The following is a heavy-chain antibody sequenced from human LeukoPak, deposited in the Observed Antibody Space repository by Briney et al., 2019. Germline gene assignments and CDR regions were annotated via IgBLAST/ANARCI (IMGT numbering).Heavy chain of an antibody. CDR2: IYPGDSDV. CDR1: GYIFSDYW. D-gene: IGHD3-9*01. CDR3: ARLSRPHILDTNWFDS. V-gene: IGHV5-51*01. Sequence: GESLKISCTGSGYIFSDYWIGWVRQMPGKGLEWMGIIYPGDSDVRYSPSFQGQVIMSADKSISTAYLEWSGLKASDTAMYYCARLSRPHILDTNWFDSWGQGSLVTISS. J-gene: IGHJ5*01.